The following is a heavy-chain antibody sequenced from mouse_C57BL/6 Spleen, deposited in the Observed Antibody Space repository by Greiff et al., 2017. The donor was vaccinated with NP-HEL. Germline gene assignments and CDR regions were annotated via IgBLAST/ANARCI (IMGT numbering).Heavy chain of an antibody. CDR2: IYPGDGDT. J-gene: IGHJ1*03. D-gene: IGHD1-1*01. V-gene: IGHV1-82*01. CDR3: ARSPNYYGSSFDV. CDR1: GYAFSSSW. Sequence: VQLQQSGPELVKPGASVKISCKASGYAFSSSWMNWVKQRPGKGLEWIGRIYPGDGDTNYNGKFKGKATLTADKSSSTAYMQLSSLTSEDSAVYFCARSPNYYGSSFDVWGTGTTVTVSS.